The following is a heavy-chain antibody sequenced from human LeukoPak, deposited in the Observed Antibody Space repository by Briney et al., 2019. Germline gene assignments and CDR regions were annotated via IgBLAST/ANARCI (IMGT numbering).Heavy chain of an antibody. V-gene: IGHV4-59*08. CDR2: IYYSGST. CDR1: GGSISSYY. D-gene: IGHD4-17*01. Sequence: KPSETLSLTRTVSGGSISSYYWSWIRQPPGKGLEWIGYIYYSGSTNYNPSLKSRVTISVDTSKNQFSLKLSSVTAADTAVYYCARPTVTALGAAFDIWGQGTMVTVSS. CDR3: ARPTVTALGAAFDI. J-gene: IGHJ3*02.